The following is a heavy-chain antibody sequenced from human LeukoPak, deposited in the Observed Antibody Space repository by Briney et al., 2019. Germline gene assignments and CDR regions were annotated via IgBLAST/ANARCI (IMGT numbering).Heavy chain of an antibody. CDR3: ARGRDSSSSHPGY. CDR2: ISSSGSTI. V-gene: IGHV3-48*03. J-gene: IGHJ4*02. Sequence: QPGGSLRLSCAASGFTFSSYEMNWVRQAPGKGLEWVSYISSSGSTIYYAASVKGRFTISRDNAKNSLYLQMNSQRAEDTAVYYCARGRDSSSSHPGYWGQGTLVTVSS. D-gene: IGHD6-6*01. CDR1: GFTFSSYE.